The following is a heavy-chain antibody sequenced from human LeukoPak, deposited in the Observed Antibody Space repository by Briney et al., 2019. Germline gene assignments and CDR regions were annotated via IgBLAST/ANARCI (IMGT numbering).Heavy chain of an antibody. Sequence: PSETLSLTCAVYGGSFSGYYWSWIRQPAGKGLEWIGRIYTSGSTNYNPSLKSRVTMSVDTSKNQFSLKLSSVTAADTAVYYCARSDYYDSSGYYGDYYYYYYMDVWGKGTTVTISS. CDR2: IYTSGST. D-gene: IGHD3-22*01. V-gene: IGHV4-59*10. CDR1: GGSFSGYY. J-gene: IGHJ6*03. CDR3: ARSDYYDSSGYYGDYYYYYYMDV.